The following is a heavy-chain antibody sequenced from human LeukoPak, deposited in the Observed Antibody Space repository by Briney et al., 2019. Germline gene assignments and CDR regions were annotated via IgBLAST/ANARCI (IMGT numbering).Heavy chain of an antibody. CDR2: IYWDDDK. D-gene: IGHD6-13*01. Sequence: SGPTLVNPTQPLTLTCTFSGFSLSTSGVGVGWIRQPPGKALEWLALIYWDDDKRYSPSLKSRLTITKDTSKNQVVLTMTNMDPVDTATYSCAYLITAAGTRYYGMDVWGQGTTVTVSS. CDR1: GFSLSTSGVG. J-gene: IGHJ6*02. V-gene: IGHV2-5*02. CDR3: AYLITAAGTRYYGMDV.